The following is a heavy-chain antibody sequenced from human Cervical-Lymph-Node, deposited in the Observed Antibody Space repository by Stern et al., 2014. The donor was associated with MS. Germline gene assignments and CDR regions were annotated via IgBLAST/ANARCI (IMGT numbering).Heavy chain of an antibody. CDR3: STTMTSAIRTLYGMDV. D-gene: IGHD1/OR15-1a*01. V-gene: IGHV3-15*01. J-gene: IGHJ6*02. CDR1: GVTFSNAW. Sequence: EDQLVESGGGLVKPGGSLKLSCAASGVTFSNAWLTWVRQAPGKGLEWVGRIKRNADGGTADYAAPVKGRFTISRDDSENTLYLQMSRLKTEDTAVYYCSTTMTSAIRTLYGMDVWGQGTTVTVSS. CDR2: IKRNADGGTA.